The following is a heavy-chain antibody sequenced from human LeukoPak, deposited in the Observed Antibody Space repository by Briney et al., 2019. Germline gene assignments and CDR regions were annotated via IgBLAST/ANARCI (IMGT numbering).Heavy chain of an antibody. CDR3: AKGIYSSGWSYFDY. V-gene: IGHV3-23*01. CDR1: GFTFSNSA. J-gene: IGHJ4*01. D-gene: IGHD6-19*01. Sequence: GGSLRLSCAASGFTFSNSAMSWVRQAPGKGLEWVSTLSGSGITTYYADSVKGRFTISRDNSKNTLYLQMSSLRAEDTAVYYCAKGIYSSGWSYFDYWGHGTLVTVSS. CDR2: LSGSGITT.